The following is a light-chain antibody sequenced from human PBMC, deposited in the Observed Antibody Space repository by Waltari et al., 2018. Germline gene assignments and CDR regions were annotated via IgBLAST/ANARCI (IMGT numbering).Light chain of an antibody. Sequence: QSVLTQPPSASGTPGQRGTISCSGSSSNIGRNIANWYPHAPGTAPKLLIHSNNQRPSGLPDRFSGSKSGTSASLAISGIQSEDEADYYCSTWDDSLNGPVFGGGTKLTVL. CDR1: SSNIGRNI. CDR2: SNN. CDR3: STWDDSLNGPV. V-gene: IGLV1-44*01. J-gene: IGLJ2*01.